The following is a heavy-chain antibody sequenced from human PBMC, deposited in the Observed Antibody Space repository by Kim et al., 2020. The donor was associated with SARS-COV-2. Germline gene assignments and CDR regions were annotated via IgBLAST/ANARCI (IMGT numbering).Heavy chain of an antibody. CDR3: ARPNYPDALAGYYYGMDV. CDR2: IYPGDSDT. Sequence: GESLKISCRGAGYNFNTYWIAWVRQMPGKGLEWMGIIYPGDSDTKYSPSFQGQVTISADKSIGTAYLQWSSLKASDTAIYYCARPNYPDALAGYYYGMDVWGPGTMVTVSS. D-gene: IGHD6-19*01. J-gene: IGHJ6*02. CDR1: GYNFNTYW. V-gene: IGHV5-51*01.